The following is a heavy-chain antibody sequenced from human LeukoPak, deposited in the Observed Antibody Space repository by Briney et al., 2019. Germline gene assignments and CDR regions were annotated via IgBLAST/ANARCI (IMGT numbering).Heavy chain of an antibody. Sequence: SETLSLTCTVSGGSLSSYYWSWIRQPPGKGLEWIGYIYYSGSTNYNPSLKSRVTISVDTSKNQFSLKLSSVTAADTAVYYCARGLKDDFWSGYYFDYWGQGTLVTVSS. J-gene: IGHJ4*02. CDR1: GGSLSSYY. V-gene: IGHV4-59*01. CDR2: IYYSGST. CDR3: ARGLKDDFWSGYYFDY. D-gene: IGHD3-3*01.